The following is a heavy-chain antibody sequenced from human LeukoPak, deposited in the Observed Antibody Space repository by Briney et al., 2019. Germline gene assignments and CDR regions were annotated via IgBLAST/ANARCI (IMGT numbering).Heavy chain of an antibody. D-gene: IGHD3-10*01. J-gene: IGHJ4*02. Sequence: GGSLRLSCAASGFTFSNYAMSWVRQGPGKGLEWVSAISGSASSTYYGDSVKGRFTISRDNAKNLMFLQMNSLRVEDTAVYYCCGLWFGELHLPFDYCGQGSLVTVSS. CDR3: CGLWFGELHLPFDY. CDR2: ISGSASST. CDR1: GFTFSNYA. V-gene: IGHV3-23*01.